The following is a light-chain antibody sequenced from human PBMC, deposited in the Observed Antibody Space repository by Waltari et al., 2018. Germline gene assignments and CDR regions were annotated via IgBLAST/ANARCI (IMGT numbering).Light chain of an antibody. CDR3: QAWDASTVV. CDR2: EDD. J-gene: IGLJ2*01. Sequence: SYELTQPPSVSVSPGLTASIPCSGDKLGDKYVSWYQQKAGQSPLLVLYEDDKRPPGIPARFSGSSSGSTATLTISGTLPMDEADYYCQAWDASTVVFGGGTKLIVL. CDR1: KLGDKY. V-gene: IGLV3-1*01.